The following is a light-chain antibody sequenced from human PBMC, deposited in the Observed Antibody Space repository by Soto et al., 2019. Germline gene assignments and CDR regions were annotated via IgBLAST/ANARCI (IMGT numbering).Light chain of an antibody. CDR2: EAS. Sequence: AIQLTQTPSSLSASVGDTVTIACRASQAFTTTLAWYQQKPGKAPRLLIYEASTLEGGVPPRFSGSGSGTDFTLTISGRQPEDLATYHCQQYRTYPTFGGGTKVEI. CDR3: QQYRTYPT. J-gene: IGKJ4*01. CDR1: QAFTTT. V-gene: IGKV1-13*02.